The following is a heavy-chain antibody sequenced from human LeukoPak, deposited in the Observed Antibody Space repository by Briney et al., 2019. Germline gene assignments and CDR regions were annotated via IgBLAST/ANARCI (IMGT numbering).Heavy chain of an antibody. D-gene: IGHD6-19*01. Sequence: SETLSLTCTVSGGSISGYYWSWIRQPPGKGLEWIGYMYDSENTNYNPSLRSRVTISVDTSKNQFSLKLSSVTAAYTAVYYCARHRNGVALTGLDYWGQGTLVTVSS. V-gene: IGHV4-59*08. CDR1: GGSISGYY. CDR3: ARHRNGVALTGLDY. J-gene: IGHJ4*02. CDR2: MYDSENT.